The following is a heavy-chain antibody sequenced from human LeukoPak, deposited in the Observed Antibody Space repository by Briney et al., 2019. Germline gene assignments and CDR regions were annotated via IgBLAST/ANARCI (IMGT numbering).Heavy chain of an antibody. CDR2: ISWNSGSI. V-gene: IGHV3-9*03. J-gene: IGHJ4*02. Sequence: PGGSLRLSCAASGFTFSSYAMHWVRQAPGKGLEWVSGISWNSGSIGYADSVKGRFTISRDSAKSSLYLQMNTLRAEDMAFYYCAKALSSSFTGSSWEYWGQGTLVTVSS. D-gene: IGHD6-6*01. CDR3: AKALSSSFTGSSWEY. CDR1: GFTFSSYA.